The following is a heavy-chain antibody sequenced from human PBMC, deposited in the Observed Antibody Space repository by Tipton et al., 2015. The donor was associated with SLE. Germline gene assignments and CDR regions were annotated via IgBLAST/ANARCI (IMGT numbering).Heavy chain of an antibody. D-gene: IGHD6-6*01. CDR1: GASVSSHY. J-gene: IGHJ5*02. CDR3: ARGGPSSKWLDP. V-gene: IGHV4-59*02. CDR2: IYYSGTT. Sequence: TLSLTCTVSGASVSSHYWSWIRQPPGKGLEWIGYIYYSGTTNYNSSLKRRVTISVDTSKNQFSLKLNSVTAADTAVYYCARGGPSSKWLDPWGRGTQVTVSS.